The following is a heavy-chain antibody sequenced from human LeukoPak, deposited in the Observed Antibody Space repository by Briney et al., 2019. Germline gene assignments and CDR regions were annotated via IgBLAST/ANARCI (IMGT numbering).Heavy chain of an antibody. Sequence: GASVKVSCKASGYTFTSYGISWVRQAPGQGLEWMGWISAYNGNTNYAQKLQGRVTMTTDTSTSTAYMELRSLRSDDTAVYYCVRDSSGYYYPEYFQHWGQGTLVTVSS. D-gene: IGHD3-22*01. J-gene: IGHJ1*01. CDR1: GYTFTSYG. CDR3: VRDSSGYYYPEYFQH. CDR2: ISAYNGNT. V-gene: IGHV1-18*01.